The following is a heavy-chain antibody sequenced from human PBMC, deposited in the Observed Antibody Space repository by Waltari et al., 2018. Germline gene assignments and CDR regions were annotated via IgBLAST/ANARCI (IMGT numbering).Heavy chain of an antibody. CDR2: IIPIFGTA. D-gene: IGHD3-22*01. V-gene: IGHV1-69*12. Sequence: QVQLVQSGAEVKKPGSSVKVSCKASGGTFSSYAISWVRQAPGQGLECMGGIIPIFGTANYAQKFQGRVTITADESTSTAYMELSSLRSEDTAVYYCARDETKGYYYDSSGFDYWGQGTLVTVSS. CDR1: GGTFSSYA. CDR3: ARDETKGYYYDSSGFDY. J-gene: IGHJ4*02.